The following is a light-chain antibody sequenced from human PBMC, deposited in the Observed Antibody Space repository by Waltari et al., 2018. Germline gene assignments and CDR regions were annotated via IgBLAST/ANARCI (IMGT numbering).Light chain of an antibody. CDR1: QSIRGY. CDR3: QQSYSVPPVT. Sequence: DIQLTQSPSSLSASVGDRVTITCRASQSIRGYLNWYQQKSGEAPKLLIYAASTLQSGVPSSFSGGGSETDFTLTITTLQPEDFATYYCQQSYSVPPVTFGGGTKVEIK. J-gene: IGKJ4*01. CDR2: AAS. V-gene: IGKV1-39*01.